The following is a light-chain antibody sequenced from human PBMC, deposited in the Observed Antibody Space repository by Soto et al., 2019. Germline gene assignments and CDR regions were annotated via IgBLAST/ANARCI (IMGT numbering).Light chain of an antibody. CDR2: DVS. V-gene: IGLV2-14*03. CDR3: SSYTPSSTYV. Sequence: QSALTQPAPVSGSPGQSITISCTGTSSDVGGYNYVSWYQQHPGKAPKLMIYDVSNRPSGVSNRFSGFKSGNTASLTISGLHAEDEADYYCSSYTPSSTYVVGTGTKVTVL. J-gene: IGLJ1*01. CDR1: SSDVGGYNY.